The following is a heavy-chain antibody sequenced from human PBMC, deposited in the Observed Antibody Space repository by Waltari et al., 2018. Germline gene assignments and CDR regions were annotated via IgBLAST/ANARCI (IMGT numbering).Heavy chain of an antibody. CDR3: ARGSYYYDSIDY. Sequence: QVQLQESGPGLVKPSQTLSLPCTVYGGPLSSGSYYWSWIRHPAGKGLEWIGRIYTSGSTNYNPSLKSRVTISVDTSKNQFSLKLSSVTAADTAVYYCARGSYYYDSIDYWGQGTLVTVSS. D-gene: IGHD3-22*01. J-gene: IGHJ4*02. V-gene: IGHV4-61*02. CDR2: IYTSGST. CDR1: GGPLSSGSYY.